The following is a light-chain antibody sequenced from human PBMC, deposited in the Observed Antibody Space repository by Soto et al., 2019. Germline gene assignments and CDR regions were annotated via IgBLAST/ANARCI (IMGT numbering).Light chain of an antibody. CDR3: MQATQYRPYT. CDR1: QSLVHSDGNTY. J-gene: IGKJ2*01. CDR2: KVS. V-gene: IGKV2-24*01. Sequence: DLVLTQTPLSSPVTLGQPASISCRSSQSLVHSDGNTYLSWFHQRPGQPPRLLIDKVSNRFSGVPDRFSGSRAGTEFTPKISRVEAEDVGIYFCMQATQYRPYTFGQGTKLEIK.